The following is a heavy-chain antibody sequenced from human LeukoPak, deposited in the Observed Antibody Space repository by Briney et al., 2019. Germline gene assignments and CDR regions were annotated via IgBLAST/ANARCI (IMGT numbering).Heavy chain of an antibody. CDR1: GFTLSSGA. CDR2: IRGSGGST. CDR3: AKGGIMQSSSPGLQYFDL. D-gene: IGHD6-6*01. Sequence: GGALRLSCAASGFTLSSGAMSWVRQAPGRGLECVSTIRGSGGSTYYGDSVKGRFTISRDNSKNTLYLQMNSLSAEHTAVYYCAKGGIMQSSSPGLQYFDLWGRGTLVSASS. V-gene: IGHV3-23*01. J-gene: IGHJ2*01.